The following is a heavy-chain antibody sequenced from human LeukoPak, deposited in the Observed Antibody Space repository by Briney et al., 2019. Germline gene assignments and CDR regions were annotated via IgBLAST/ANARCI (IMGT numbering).Heavy chain of an antibody. J-gene: IGHJ5*02. Sequence: GGSLRLSCVASGFTISTNYMSWVRQAPGKGLKWVSVIYASGSTYYADSMEDRFTISRDNSKNTLYLQINSLRAEDTAVYYCAREVGSWGQGTLVTVSS. D-gene: IGHD1-26*01. V-gene: IGHV3-66*01. CDR1: GFTISTNY. CDR3: AREVGS. CDR2: IYASGST.